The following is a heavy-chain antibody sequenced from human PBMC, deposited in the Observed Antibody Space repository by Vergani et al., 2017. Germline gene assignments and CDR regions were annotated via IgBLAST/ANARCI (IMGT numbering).Heavy chain of an antibody. CDR2: IRAYNGNT. Sequence: QVQLVQSGAEVKKPGASVKVSCKASGYTFTSYGISWVRQAPGQGLEWMGWIRAYNGNTNYAQKLQGRVTMTTDTSTSTAYMELRSRRSDDTAVYYCARFRPPSTMFRGPPANWFDPWGQGTLVTVSS. D-gene: IGHD3-10*01. V-gene: IGHV1-18*01. J-gene: IGHJ5*02. CDR1: GYTFTSYG. CDR3: ARFRPPSTMFRGPPANWFDP.